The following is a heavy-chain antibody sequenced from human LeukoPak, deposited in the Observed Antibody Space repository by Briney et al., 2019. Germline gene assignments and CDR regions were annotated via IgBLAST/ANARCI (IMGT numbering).Heavy chain of an antibody. Sequence: PGGSLRLSCAASGFTFSSYGMSWVRQAPGKGLEWVADIKHDGSEKYYVDSVKGRFTISRDNAKNSLYLQMNSLRAEDTAVYYCARWTGYNSGWYPFSFDYWGQGALVTASS. J-gene: IGHJ4*02. V-gene: IGHV3-7*01. CDR2: IKHDGSEK. CDR1: GFTFSSYG. CDR3: ARWTGYNSGWYPFSFDY. D-gene: IGHD6-19*01.